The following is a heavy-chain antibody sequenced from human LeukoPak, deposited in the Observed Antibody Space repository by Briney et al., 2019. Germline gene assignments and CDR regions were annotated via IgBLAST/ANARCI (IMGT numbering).Heavy chain of an antibody. CDR2: ISGSGGRT. Sequence: GGTLRLSCAASGFTFSSYAMSWVRQAPGKGLEWVSAISGSGGRTYYAHSVKGRFTISSDNSKNTLYLQMNSLRAEDTAVYYCAKARGGYDYAPVSYFDLWGRGTLVTVSS. CDR1: GFTFSSYA. D-gene: IGHD5-12*01. CDR3: AKARGGYDYAPVSYFDL. J-gene: IGHJ2*01. V-gene: IGHV3-23*01.